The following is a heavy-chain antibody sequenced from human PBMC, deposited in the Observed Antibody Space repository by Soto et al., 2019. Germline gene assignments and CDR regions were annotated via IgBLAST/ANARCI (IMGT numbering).Heavy chain of an antibody. V-gene: IGHV1-2*02. D-gene: IGHD2-2*01. Sequence: ASVKVSCKASGYAFTGFYIHWVRQAPGQGLEWMGWINPKNGGTNYAQRFRGRVIMTRDTATAYMELSSLKSDDTAVHYCARAFCISRTCYLGPAMDVWGQGTTVTVSS. CDR2: INPKNGGT. J-gene: IGHJ6*02. CDR1: GYAFTGFY. CDR3: ARAFCISRTCYLGPAMDV.